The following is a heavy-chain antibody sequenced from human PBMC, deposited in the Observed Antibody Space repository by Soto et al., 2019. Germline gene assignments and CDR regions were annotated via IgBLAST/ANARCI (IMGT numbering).Heavy chain of an antibody. Sequence: GGSLRLSCAASGFSFGTYVINWVRQAPWKGLDWLSGISGSGGRVYSADSVKGRFTISRDNSRNTRYLQMNSLRAEDTALYYFGMTRLYDTGTSDYRRDALDILDQGTQITV. CDR3: GMTRLYDTGTSDYRRDALDI. V-gene: IGHV3-23*01. D-gene: IGHD3-22*01. CDR2: ISGSGGRV. J-gene: IGHJ3*02. CDR1: GFSFGTYV.